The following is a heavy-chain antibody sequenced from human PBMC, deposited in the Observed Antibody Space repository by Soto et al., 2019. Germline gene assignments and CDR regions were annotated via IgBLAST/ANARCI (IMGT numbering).Heavy chain of an antibody. D-gene: IGHD6-13*01. J-gene: IGHJ6*02. CDR1: GGSVNIGSFY. Sequence: SETLSLTCSVSGGSVNIGSFYWSWIRQPPGKGLEWIGHMYYTGSTNYNPSLKRRVTISSGTSKNQFSLKVNSVTAADTAVYYCARIGDSSSWYHAYYYYYGMDVWGQGATVTVSS. CDR3: ARIGDSSSWYHAYYYYYGMDV. V-gene: IGHV4-61*01. CDR2: MYYTGST.